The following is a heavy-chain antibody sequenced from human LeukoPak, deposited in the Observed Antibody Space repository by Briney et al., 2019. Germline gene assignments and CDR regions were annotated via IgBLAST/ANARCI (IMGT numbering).Heavy chain of an antibody. J-gene: IGHJ6*02. D-gene: IGHD3-22*01. CDR2: ISYDGSNK. Sequence: GGSLRLSCAASGFTFSSYAMHWVRQAPGKGLEWVAVISYDGSNKYYADSVKGRFTISRDNSKNTLYLQMNSLRAEDTAVYYCARTYYDSSVMDVWGQGTTVTVSS. CDR1: GFTFSSYA. V-gene: IGHV3-30*04. CDR3: ARTYYDSSVMDV.